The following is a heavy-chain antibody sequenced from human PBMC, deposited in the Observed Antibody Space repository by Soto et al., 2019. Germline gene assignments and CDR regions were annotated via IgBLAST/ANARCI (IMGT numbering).Heavy chain of an antibody. Sequence: QVQLVESGGGLVKPGGSLRLSCAASGFTFSDYYMTWIRQAPGKGLEWVSKISGSGATIYYADSVKGRFTVSRDNAKNSLYLQMASLRAEDTAVYYCASDPYYYASAYWGQGTLLTVSS. CDR3: ASDPYYYASAY. CDR2: ISGSGATI. V-gene: IGHV3-11*01. D-gene: IGHD3-16*01. J-gene: IGHJ4*02. CDR1: GFTFSDYY.